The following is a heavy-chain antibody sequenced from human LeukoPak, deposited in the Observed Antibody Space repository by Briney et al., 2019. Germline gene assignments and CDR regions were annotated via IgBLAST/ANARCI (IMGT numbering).Heavy chain of an antibody. D-gene: IGHD3-3*01. CDR3: ARDPARFLEWLSFDY. CDR2: ISSSSSTI. CDR1: GFTFSSYS. V-gene: IGHV3-48*01. J-gene: IGHJ4*02. Sequence: GSLRLSCAASGFTFSSYSMNWVRQAPGKGLEWVSYISSSSSTIYYADSVKGRFTISRDNAKNSLYLQMNSLRAEDTAVYYCARDPARFLEWLSFDYWGQGTLVTVSS.